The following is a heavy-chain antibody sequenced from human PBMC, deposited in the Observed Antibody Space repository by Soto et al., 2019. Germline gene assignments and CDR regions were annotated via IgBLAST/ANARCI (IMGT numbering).Heavy chain of an antibody. CDR3: ARAKKQLFGDAVDI. V-gene: IGHV3-13*01. CDR2: IGTAGDT. J-gene: IGHJ3*02. D-gene: IGHD6-6*01. CDR1: GFTFSSYD. Sequence: GGSLRLSCAASGFTFSSYDMHWVRQATGKGLEWVSAIGTAGDTYYPGSVKGRFTISRENAKNSLYLQMNSLRAGDTAVYYCARAKKQLFGDAVDIWGQGTMVTVSS.